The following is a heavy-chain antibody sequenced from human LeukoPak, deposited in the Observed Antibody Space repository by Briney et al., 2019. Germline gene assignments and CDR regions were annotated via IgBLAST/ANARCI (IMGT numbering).Heavy chain of an antibody. J-gene: IGHJ4*02. D-gene: IGHD1-26*01. V-gene: IGHV3-23*01. CDR2: ISGSGGGT. CDR1: GFTFSSIA. Sequence: GGSLRLSCAASGFTFSSIAVSWVRQAPDKGLEWVSTISGSGGGTYYADSVKGRFTISRDDSKNTLYLQMNSLRADDTAVYYCAKDLGRYRNNFFDYWGQGNLVTVSS. CDR3: AKDLGRYRNNFFDY.